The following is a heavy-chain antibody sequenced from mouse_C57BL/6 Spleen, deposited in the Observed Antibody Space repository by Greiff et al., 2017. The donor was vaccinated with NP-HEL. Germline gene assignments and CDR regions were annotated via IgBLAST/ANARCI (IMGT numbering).Heavy chain of an antibody. D-gene: IGHD1-2*01. CDR2: ISDGGSYT. J-gene: IGHJ2*01. CDR1: GFTFSSYA. Sequence: EVKLVESGGGLVKPGGSLKLSCAASGFTFSSYAMSWVRQTPEKRLEWVATISDGGSYTYYPDNVKGRFTISRDNAKNNLYLQMSHLKSEDIAMYYCARGHGLFDYWGQGTTLTVSS. V-gene: IGHV5-4*03. CDR3: ARGHGLFDY.